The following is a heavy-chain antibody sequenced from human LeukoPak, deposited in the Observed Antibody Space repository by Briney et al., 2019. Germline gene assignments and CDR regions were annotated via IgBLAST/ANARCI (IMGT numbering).Heavy chain of an antibody. CDR3: AKSSVSSWNTVDY. CDR1: GFTFSGHA. Sequence: GGSLRLSCAASGFTFSGHAMHWVRQAPGKGLEWVALTLYDGSNKKYADSVRGRFTISRDNSKNTLFLQMNSLRAEDTAVYYCAKSSVSSWNTVDYWGQGTLVTVSS. J-gene: IGHJ4*02. V-gene: IGHV3-30*02. CDR2: TLYDGSNK. D-gene: IGHD6-13*01.